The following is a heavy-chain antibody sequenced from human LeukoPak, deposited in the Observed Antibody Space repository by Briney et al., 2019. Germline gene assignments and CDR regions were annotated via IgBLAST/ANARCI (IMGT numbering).Heavy chain of an antibody. J-gene: IGHJ4*02. D-gene: IGHD2-15*01. CDR3: TKAPIVSCSGAFCYPFDS. CDR2: TVGGGSPNT. Sequence: PGGSLRLSCAASAFTFSDYAMSWVRQAPGKGLEWVSATVGGGSPNTYHADSVKGRFTISRDNSKNTLFLQMNSLRAEDTAIYYCTKAPIVSCSGAFCYPFDSWGQGTLVTVSS. CDR1: AFTFSDYA. V-gene: IGHV3-23*01.